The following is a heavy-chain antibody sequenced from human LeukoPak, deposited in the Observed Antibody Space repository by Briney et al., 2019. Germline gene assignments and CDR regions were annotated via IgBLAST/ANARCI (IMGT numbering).Heavy chain of an antibody. CDR3: ARYASGWYYFDY. CDR2: IYHSGST. V-gene: IGHV4-38-2*01. D-gene: IGHD6-19*01. Sequence: SETLSLTCAVFGGSFSGSYWGWIRQPPGKGLEWIGSIYHSGSTYYNPSLKSRVTISVDTSKNQFSLKLSSVTAADTAVYYCARYASGWYYFDYWGQGTLVTVSS. CDR1: GGSFSGSY. J-gene: IGHJ4*02.